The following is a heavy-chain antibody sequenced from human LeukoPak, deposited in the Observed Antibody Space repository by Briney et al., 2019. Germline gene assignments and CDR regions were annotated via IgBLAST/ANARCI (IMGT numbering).Heavy chain of an antibody. Sequence: GGSLSLSCAASGFTFSSYAMHWVRQAPGKGLEWVAVISYDGSNKYYADSVKGRFTISRDNSKNTLYLQMNSLRAEDTAVYYCAREGEAAAGSYFDYWGQGTLVTVSS. CDR2: ISYDGSNK. J-gene: IGHJ4*02. CDR1: GFTFSSYA. CDR3: AREGEAAAGSYFDY. D-gene: IGHD6-13*01. V-gene: IGHV3-30-3*01.